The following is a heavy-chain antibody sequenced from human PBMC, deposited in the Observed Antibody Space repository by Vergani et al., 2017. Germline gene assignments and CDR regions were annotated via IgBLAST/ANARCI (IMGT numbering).Heavy chain of an antibody. V-gene: IGHV3-11*01. CDR1: GFTFSDYY. J-gene: IGHJ5*02. Sequence: QVQLVESGGGLVKPGGSLRLSCAASGFTFSDYYMSWIRQAPGKGLEWVSYISSSGSTIYYADSVKGRFTISRDNAKNSLYLQMNSLRAEVTAVYYCARIMVYAMFFLSRIDPWGQGTLVTVSS. CDR3: ARIMVYAMFFLSRIDP. CDR2: ISSSGSTI. D-gene: IGHD2-8*01.